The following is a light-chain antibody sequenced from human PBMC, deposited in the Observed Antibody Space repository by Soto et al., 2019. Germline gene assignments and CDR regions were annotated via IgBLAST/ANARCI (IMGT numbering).Light chain of an antibody. CDR3: SSYTTSSTRV. J-gene: IGLJ3*02. V-gene: IGLV2-14*01. Sequence: HSALTQPASVSGSPGQSITISCTGTRSDVGGYNYVSWYQQHPGKAPKLMIYEVSNRPSGVSTRFSGSKSGNTASLTISGLQAEDEADYYCSSYTTSSTRVFGGGTKLTVL. CDR1: RSDVGGYNY. CDR2: EVS.